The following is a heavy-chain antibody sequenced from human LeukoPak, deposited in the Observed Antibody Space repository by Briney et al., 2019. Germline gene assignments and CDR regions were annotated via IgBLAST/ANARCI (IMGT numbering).Heavy chain of an antibody. V-gene: IGHV3-48*03. CDR1: GFTFSTYE. D-gene: IGHD1-1*01. CDR3: ATFQLERPL. J-gene: IGHJ4*02. Sequence: GGSLRLSCAASGFTFSTYEMNWVRQAPGKGLELVSYISSSGSTIYYADSVKGRFTISRDNAKHSLYLQMNSLRAEDTAVYYCATFQLERPLWGQGTLVTVSS. CDR2: ISSSGSTI.